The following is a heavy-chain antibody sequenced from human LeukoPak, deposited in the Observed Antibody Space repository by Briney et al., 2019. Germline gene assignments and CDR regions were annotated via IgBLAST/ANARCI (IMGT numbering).Heavy chain of an antibody. J-gene: IGHJ4*02. CDR2: IYRSGST. CDR3: ARGGGFYGSGTTHFDY. D-gene: IGHD3-10*01. Sequence: SDTLSLTCAISGGSIDSVSYGWSWIRQPPGKGLEWIGYIYRSGSTLYNPSLKSRVSITIDKSKNQFSLKLNSVTAADTAFYFCARGGGFYGSGTTHFDYWGQGALVTVSS. CDR1: GGSIDSVSYG. V-gene: IGHV4-30-2*01.